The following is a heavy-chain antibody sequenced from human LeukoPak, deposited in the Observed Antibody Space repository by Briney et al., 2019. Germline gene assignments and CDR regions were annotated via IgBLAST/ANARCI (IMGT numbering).Heavy chain of an antibody. CDR3: ARDREIVVVRGSPFDY. CDR1: GGSISSYY. D-gene: IGHD3-22*01. V-gene: IGHV4-38-2*02. J-gene: IGHJ4*02. Sequence: SETLSLTCTVSGGSISSYYWGWIRQPPGKGLEWIGSIYHSGSTYYNPSLKSRVTISVDTSKNQFSLKLSSVTAADTAVYYCARDREIVVVRGSPFDYWGQGTLVTVSS. CDR2: IYHSGST.